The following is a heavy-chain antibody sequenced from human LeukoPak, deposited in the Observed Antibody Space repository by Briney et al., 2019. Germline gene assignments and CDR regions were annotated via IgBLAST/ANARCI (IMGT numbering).Heavy chain of an antibody. CDR2: IIPIFGTA. J-gene: IGHJ4*02. CDR3: ARVPWGYYDSSGYYYYFNY. V-gene: IGHV1-69*13. CDR1: GGTFSSYA. Sequence: SVTVSCKASGGTFSSYAISWVRQAPGQGLEWMGGIIPIFGTANYAQKFQGRVTITADESTSTAYMELSSLRSEDTAVYYCARVPWGYYDSSGYYYYFNYWGQGTLVTVSP. D-gene: IGHD3-22*01.